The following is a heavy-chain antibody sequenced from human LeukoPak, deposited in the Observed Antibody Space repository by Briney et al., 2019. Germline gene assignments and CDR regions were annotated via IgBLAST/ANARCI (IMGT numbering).Heavy chain of an antibody. J-gene: IGHJ4*02. CDR3: ARGVVTPSSFFDY. D-gene: IGHD2-21*02. CDR2: ISYDGSNK. CDR1: GFTFSSYA. Sequence: GRSLRLSCAASGFTFSSYAMHWVRQAQGKGLEWVAVISYDGSNKYYADSVKGRFTISRDNSKNTLYLQMNSLRAEDTAVYYCARGVVTPSSFFDYWGQGTLVTVSS. V-gene: IGHV3-30*04.